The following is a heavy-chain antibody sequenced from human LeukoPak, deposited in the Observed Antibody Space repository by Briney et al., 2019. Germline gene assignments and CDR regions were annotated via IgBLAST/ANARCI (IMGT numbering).Heavy chain of an antibody. Sequence: PGGSLRLSCAASGFTFSSYSMNWVRQAPGKGLEWVSSISSSSSYIYYADSVKGRFTISRDNAKNSLYLQMNSLRAEDTAVYYCARALKEEATGSDYWGQGTLVTVSS. D-gene: IGHD7-27*01. CDR3: ARALKEEATGSDY. V-gene: IGHV3-21*01. J-gene: IGHJ4*02. CDR2: ISSSSSYI. CDR1: GFTFSSYS.